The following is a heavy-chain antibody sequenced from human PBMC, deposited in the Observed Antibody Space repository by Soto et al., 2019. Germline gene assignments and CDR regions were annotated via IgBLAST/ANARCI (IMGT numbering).Heavy chain of an antibody. J-gene: IGHJ4*02. CDR1: GFTFSSYG. CDR2: ISYDGSNK. CDR3: AKGGPHTARSDFDY. V-gene: IGHV3-30*18. D-gene: IGHD3-16*01. Sequence: GGSLRLSCAASGFTFSSYGMHWVRQAPGKGLEWVAVISYDGSNKYYADSVKGRFTISRDNSKNTLYLQMNSLRAEDTAVYYCAKGGPHTARSDFDYWGQGTLVTVSS.